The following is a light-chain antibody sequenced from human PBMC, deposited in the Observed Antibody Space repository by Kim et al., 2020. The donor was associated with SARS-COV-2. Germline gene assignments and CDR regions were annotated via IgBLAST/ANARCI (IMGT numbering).Light chain of an antibody. CDR2: AAS. Sequence: DIQMTQSPSSLSASVGDRVTITCRASQSISTYLNWYQQKPGKAPKLLIYAASSLPSGVPSRFSGSGSGTDFTLTINSLQPEDFATYYCQQGYSTFGQGTKVDIK. V-gene: IGKV1-39*01. J-gene: IGKJ2*01. CDR1: QSISTY. CDR3: QQGYST.